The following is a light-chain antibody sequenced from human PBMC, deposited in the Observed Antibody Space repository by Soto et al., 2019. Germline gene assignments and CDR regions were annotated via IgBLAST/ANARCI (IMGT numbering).Light chain of an antibody. CDR2: DAS. CDR1: QSISSW. CDR3: QQYNSYLIT. V-gene: IGKV1-5*01. J-gene: IGKJ5*01. Sequence: DIQMTQSPSTLSASVRDRVTITCRASQSISSWFAWYQQKPGKAPKLLIYDASSLESGVPSRVSGSGSGTEFTRTISSLQTDDFATYYCQQYNSYLITVGQGTRLEIK.